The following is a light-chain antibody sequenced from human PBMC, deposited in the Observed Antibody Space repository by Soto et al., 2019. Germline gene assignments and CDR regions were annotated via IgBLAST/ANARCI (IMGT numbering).Light chain of an antibody. J-gene: IGKJ1*01. Sequence: EIVMTHSPATLSVSPCERATLSFSASQSVRSNLAWYQQRPGQAPRLLIYDASNRATGIPARFSGSGSGTDFTLTISSLEPEDFAVYYCQQRSNWPPITFGQGTKVDIK. CDR3: QQRSNWPPIT. V-gene: IGKV3-11*01. CDR2: DAS. CDR1: QSVRSN.